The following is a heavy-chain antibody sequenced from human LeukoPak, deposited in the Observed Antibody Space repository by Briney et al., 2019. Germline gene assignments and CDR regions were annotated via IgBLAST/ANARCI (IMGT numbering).Heavy chain of an antibody. CDR2: MNPNSGNT. CDR1: GYTFTSYD. V-gene: IGHV1-8*01. CDR3: ARGPYYDILTGYSDFDY. Sequence: GASVKVSCKTSGYTFTSYDINWVRRATGQGLEWMGWMNPNSGNTGYAQKFQGRVTMTRNTSISTAYMELSSLRSEDTAVYYCARGPYYDILTGYSDFDYWGQGTLVTVSS. D-gene: IGHD3-9*01. J-gene: IGHJ4*02.